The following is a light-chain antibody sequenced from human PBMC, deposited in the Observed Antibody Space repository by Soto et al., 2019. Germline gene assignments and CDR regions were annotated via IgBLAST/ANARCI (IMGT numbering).Light chain of an antibody. CDR3: TSLTLSATKV. CDR1: GSDLGSYNY. CDR2: DVF. Sequence: QSALAQPASVSGSPGQSITISCTGTGSDLGSYNYVSWYQHHPGKAPKLLIYDVFNRLSGVSNRFSGSKSGNTASLTISGLQPEDEADYYCTSLTLSATKVFGGGTQLTVL. J-gene: IGLJ3*02. V-gene: IGLV2-14*03.